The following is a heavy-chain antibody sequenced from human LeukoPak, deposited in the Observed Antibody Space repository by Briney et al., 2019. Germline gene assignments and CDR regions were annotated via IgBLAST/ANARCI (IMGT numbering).Heavy chain of an antibody. D-gene: IGHD3-10*01. CDR1: GFTFSSYA. CDR2: ISGSGGST. Sequence: GGSLRLSCVASGFTFSSYAMSWVRQAPGKGLEWVSAISGSGGSTYYADSVKGRFTISRDNSKNTLYLQMNSLRAEDTAVYYCARDRITMVRGVFDAFDIWGQGTMVTVSS. V-gene: IGHV3-23*01. CDR3: ARDRITMVRGVFDAFDI. J-gene: IGHJ3*02.